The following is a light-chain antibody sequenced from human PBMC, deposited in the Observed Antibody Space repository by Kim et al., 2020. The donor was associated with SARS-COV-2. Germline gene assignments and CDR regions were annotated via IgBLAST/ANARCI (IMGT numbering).Light chain of an antibody. J-gene: IGLJ1*01. V-gene: IGLV2-14*03. CDR1: SSDVGGYDY. CDR3: ISRTSSSTYV. Sequence: QSALTQPASVSGSPGQSITISCTGTSSDVGGYDYVSWYQQHPGKAPKLMIYDVSNRPSGVSNRFSASNSGNTASLTISALQAEDEADYYCISRTSSSTYVFGTGTQLTVL. CDR2: DVS.